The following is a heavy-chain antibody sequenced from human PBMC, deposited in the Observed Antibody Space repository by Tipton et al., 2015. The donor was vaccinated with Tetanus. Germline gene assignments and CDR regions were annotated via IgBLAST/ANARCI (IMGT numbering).Heavy chain of an antibody. CDR3: ARHPSQDAFDI. V-gene: IGHV5-51*01. Sequence: QLVQSGREVKKPGESLKISCKGSGYSFTSYSIGWVRQMSGKGLEWMGIIYPGASDAIYSPSFQGQVTISADNSIRTAYVQWSSLKASDTAMYYCARHPSQDAFDIWGQGTMVTVSS. CDR2: IYPGASDA. CDR1: GYSFTSYS. D-gene: IGHD6-6*01. J-gene: IGHJ3*02.